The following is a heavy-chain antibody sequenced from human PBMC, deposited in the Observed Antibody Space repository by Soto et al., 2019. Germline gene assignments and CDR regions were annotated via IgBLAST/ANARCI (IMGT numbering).Heavy chain of an antibody. CDR2: MNPNSGNT. Sequence: QVQLVQSGAEVKKPGASVKVSCKASGHTFTSYDITRVRQATGQALKWMGWMNPNSGNTGYAQKFQGRVTMTRNTSISTAYMELSSLRSEDTAVYYCARGLQGCSSTSCPLEWGPGTLVTVSS. J-gene: IGHJ4*02. CDR1: GHTFTSYD. V-gene: IGHV1-8*01. CDR3: ARGLQGCSSTSCPLE. D-gene: IGHD2-2*01.